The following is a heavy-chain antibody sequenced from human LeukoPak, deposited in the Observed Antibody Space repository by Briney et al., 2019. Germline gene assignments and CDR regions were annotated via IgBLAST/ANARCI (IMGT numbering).Heavy chain of an antibody. Sequence: SGTLSLTCAVSGGSISSSNWWSWVRQPPGKGLEWIGEIYHSGSTTYNPSLKSRVTISVDTSKNQFSLKLSSVTAADTAVYYCARDSEEWLSLDSSGYHSRSAFDIWGQGTMVTVSS. D-gene: IGHD3-22*01. V-gene: IGHV4-4*02. CDR1: GGSISSSNW. CDR2: IYHSGST. CDR3: ARDSEEWLSLDSSGYHSRSAFDI. J-gene: IGHJ3*02.